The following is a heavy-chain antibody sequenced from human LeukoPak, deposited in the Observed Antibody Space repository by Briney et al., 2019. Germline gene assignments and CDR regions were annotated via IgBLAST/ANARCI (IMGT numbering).Heavy chain of an antibody. CDR3: ARDPYYYDSSGYYYGSDY. J-gene: IGHJ4*02. V-gene: IGHV1-69*05. CDR1: GGTFSSYA. Sequence: ASVKVSRKASGGTFSSYAISWVRQAPGQGLEWMGRIIPIFGTANYAQKFQGRVTITTDESTSTAYMELSSLRSEDTAVYYCARDPYYYDSSGYYYGSDYWGQGTLVTVSS. D-gene: IGHD3-22*01. CDR2: IIPIFGTA.